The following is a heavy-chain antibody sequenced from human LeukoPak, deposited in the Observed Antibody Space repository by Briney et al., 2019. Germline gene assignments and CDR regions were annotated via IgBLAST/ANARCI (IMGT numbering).Heavy chain of an antibody. CDR1: GGTLSSYA. Sequence: GASVKVSCKASGGTLSSYAISWVRQAPGQGLEWMGGIIPIFGTANYAQKFQGRVTITADESTSTAYMELSSLRSEDTAVYYCATGGVQLWLRTDYWGQGTLVTVSS. V-gene: IGHV1-69*01. J-gene: IGHJ4*02. CDR2: IIPIFGTA. D-gene: IGHD5-18*01. CDR3: ATGGVQLWLRTDY.